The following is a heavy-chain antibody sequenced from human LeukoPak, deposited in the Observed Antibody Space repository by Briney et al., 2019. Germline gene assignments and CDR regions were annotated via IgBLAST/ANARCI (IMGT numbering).Heavy chain of an antibody. CDR1: GFTFSSYE. CDR2: ISASGTIT. CDR3: ARDVWFGELLERNFDY. Sequence: PGGSLRLSCAASGFTFSSYEMNWVRQAPGKGLEWISYISASGTITHYADSVEGRFTISRDNAKNSLYLQMNSLRAEDTAVYYCARDVWFGELLERNFDYWGQGTLVTVSS. V-gene: IGHV3-48*03. J-gene: IGHJ4*02. D-gene: IGHD3-10*01.